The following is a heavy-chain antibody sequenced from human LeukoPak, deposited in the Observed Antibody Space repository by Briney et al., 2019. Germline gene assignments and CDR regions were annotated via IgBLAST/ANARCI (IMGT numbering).Heavy chain of an antibody. V-gene: IGHV4-34*01. CDR2: INHSGST. J-gene: IGHJ3*02. CDR1: GGSFSGYY. D-gene: IGHD3-9*01. Sequence: SETLSLTCAVYGGSFSGYYWSWIRRPPGKGLEWSGEINHSGSTNYNPSLKSRVTISVDTSKNQFSLKLSSVTAADTAVYYCARERVLYYDILTGYRNDAFDIWGQGTMVTVSS. CDR3: ARERVLYYDILTGYRNDAFDI.